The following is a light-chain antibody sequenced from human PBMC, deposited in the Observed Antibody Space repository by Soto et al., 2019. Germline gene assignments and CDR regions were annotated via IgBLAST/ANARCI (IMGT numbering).Light chain of an antibody. CDR3: QQYGSSPWT. CDR2: GAS. V-gene: IGKV3-20*01. Sequence: EIVLTQSPGTLSLSPGERAALSCRASQSVSGSNLAWYQHKPGQAPTLLIYGASSRATGIPDRFSGSGSGTDFTLTISRLEPEDFAVSYCQQYGSSPWTFGQGTKVEIK. CDR1: QSVSGSN. J-gene: IGKJ1*01.